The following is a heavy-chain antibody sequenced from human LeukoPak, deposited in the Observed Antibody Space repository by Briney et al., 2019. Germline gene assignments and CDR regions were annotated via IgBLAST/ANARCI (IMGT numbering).Heavy chain of an antibody. D-gene: IGHD6-13*01. CDR2: INAYNGNT. CDR3: ARGPRAAADDY. Sequence: GASEKVSSAASRYTLIKFAINGGRHAPGHRPEWMGWINAYNGNTKYSQKFQDRVTITRDTSASTAYMELTNLTSEDTAVYYCARGPRAAADDYWGQGSLVTVSS. CDR1: RYTLIKFA. V-gene: IGHV1-3*01. J-gene: IGHJ4*02.